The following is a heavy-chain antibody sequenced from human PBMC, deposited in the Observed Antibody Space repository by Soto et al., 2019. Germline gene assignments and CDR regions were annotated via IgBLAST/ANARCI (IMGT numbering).Heavy chain of an antibody. CDR2: ISYDGSNK. D-gene: IGHD6-13*01. CDR3: AKDGVAAAGRYYYYGMDV. CDR1: GFTFSSYG. J-gene: IGHJ6*02. Sequence: QVQLVESGGGVVQPGRSLRLSCAASGFTFSSYGMHWVRQAPGKGLEWVAVISYDGSNKYYADSVKGRFTISRDNSKNTLYLQMNSLRAEDTAVYYCAKDGVAAAGRYYYYGMDVWGQGTTVTVSS. V-gene: IGHV3-30*18.